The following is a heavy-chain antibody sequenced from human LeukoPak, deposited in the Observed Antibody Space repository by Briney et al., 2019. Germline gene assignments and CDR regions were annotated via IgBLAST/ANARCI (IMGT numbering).Heavy chain of an antibody. CDR3: AREVTMIRGVTEFDY. V-gene: IGHV1-46*01. CDR2: INPTGGST. D-gene: IGHD3-10*01. Sequence: ASVKVSCKASGYTFPSYFMHWVRQAPGQGPEWMGIINPTGGSTTYAQKFQGRVTMTRDTSISTAYMELSSLRSEDTAVYYCAREVTMIRGVTEFDYWGQGTLVTVSS. CDR1: GYTFPSYF. J-gene: IGHJ4*02.